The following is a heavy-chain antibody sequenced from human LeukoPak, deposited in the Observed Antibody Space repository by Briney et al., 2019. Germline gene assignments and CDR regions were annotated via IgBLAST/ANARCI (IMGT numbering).Heavy chain of an antibody. CDR1: GYSFNTYW. D-gene: IGHD3-22*01. V-gene: IGHV5-51*01. J-gene: IGHJ3*02. CDR2: IYPGDSDT. CDR3: ARQSYYDSSGYSPLSAFDI. Sequence: GESLEISCKGSGYSFNTYWIGWVRQMPGKGLEWMGIIYPGDSDTRYSPSFQGQVTISADKSISTAYLQWSSLKASDTAMYYCARQSYYDSSGYSPLSAFDIWGQGTMVTVSS.